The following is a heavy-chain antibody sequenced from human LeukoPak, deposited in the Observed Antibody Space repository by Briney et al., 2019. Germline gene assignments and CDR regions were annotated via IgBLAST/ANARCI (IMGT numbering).Heavy chain of an antibody. V-gene: IGHV1-2*02. CDR1: GYTFTGYY. CDR3: ARDAVLLWFGECDY. Sequence: GASVKVSCKASGYTFTGYYMHWVRQAPGQGLEWMGWINPNSGGTNYAQKFQGRVTMTRDTSISTAYMELSRLRSDDTAVYYCARDAVLLWFGECDYWGQGTLVTVSS. D-gene: IGHD3-10*01. J-gene: IGHJ4*02. CDR2: INPNSGGT.